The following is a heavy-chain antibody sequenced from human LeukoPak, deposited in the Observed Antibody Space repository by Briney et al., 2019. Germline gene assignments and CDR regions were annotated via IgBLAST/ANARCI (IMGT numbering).Heavy chain of an antibody. J-gene: IGHJ5*02. V-gene: IGHV4-34*01. CDR3: ARGVTAGYCSSTSCYRSEWFDP. D-gene: IGHD2-2*01. CDR2: INHSGST. CDR1: GGSFGGYY. Sequence: SETLSLTCAVYGGSFGGYYWSWIRQPPGKGLEWIGEINHSGSTNYNPSLKSRVTISVDTSKNQFSLKLSSVTAADTAVYYCARGVTAGYCSSTSCYRSEWFDPWGQGTLVTVSS.